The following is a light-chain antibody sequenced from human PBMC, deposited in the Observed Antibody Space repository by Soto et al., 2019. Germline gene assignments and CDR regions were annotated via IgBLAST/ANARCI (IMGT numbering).Light chain of an antibody. Sequence: EILLTQSPGTLSLSPGERATLSCRASQSVSSNYLAWYQQKPGQAPRLLIYGASNRATGIPDRFSGSGSGTDFTLTISRLEPEDFAVYYCQQYGSSPPITFGPGTKVDIK. CDR1: QSVSSNY. CDR3: QQYGSSPPIT. CDR2: GAS. V-gene: IGKV3-20*01. J-gene: IGKJ3*01.